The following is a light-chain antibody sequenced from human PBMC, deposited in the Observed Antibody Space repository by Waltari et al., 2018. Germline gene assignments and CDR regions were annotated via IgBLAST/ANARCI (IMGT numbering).Light chain of an antibody. CDR1: TRDVGRYDL. CDR2: EVF. J-gene: IGLJ1*01. Sequence: QSALTQPASVSGTPGQSITISCSGPTRDVGRYDLVSWYQQHPGEAPQLLICEVFKRPPDTSSRFSGAKSGSTASLTISGLQPEDEADYYCCSYAGRGTYVFGSGTKVTVL. V-gene: IGLV2-23*02. CDR3: CSYAGRGTYV.